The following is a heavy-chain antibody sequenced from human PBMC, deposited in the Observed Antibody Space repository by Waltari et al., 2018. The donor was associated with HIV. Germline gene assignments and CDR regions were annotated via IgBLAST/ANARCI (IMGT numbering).Heavy chain of an antibody. CDR3: ARQGHITMVRGVSYWYFDL. J-gene: IGHJ2*01. V-gene: IGHV5-10-1*01. CDR1: AYSFTSYW. D-gene: IGHD3-10*01. Sequence: EVQLVQSGAEVKKHGEYLRISCKGSAYSFTSYWISWVRQLPGTGPAWMGRIDPSDSYTNYSPSFQGHVTSSADKSISTAYLQWSSLKASDTAMYYCARQGHITMVRGVSYWYFDLWGRGTLVTVSS. CDR2: IDPSDSYT.